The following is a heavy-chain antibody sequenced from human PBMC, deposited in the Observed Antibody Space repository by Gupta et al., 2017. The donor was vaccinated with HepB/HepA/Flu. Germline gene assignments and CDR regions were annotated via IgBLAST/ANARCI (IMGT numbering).Heavy chain of an antibody. CDR1: GGSISSYY. Sequence: QVQLQESGPGLVKPSETLSLTCTVSGGSISSYYWSWIRQPPGKGLEWIGYIYYSGSTNYNPPLKSRVTISVDTSKNQFSLKLSSVTAADTAVYYCARGKERATIPLLDYWGQGTLVTVSS. D-gene: IGHD5-12*01. CDR3: ARGKERATIPLLDY. J-gene: IGHJ4*02. CDR2: IYYSGST. V-gene: IGHV4-59*08.